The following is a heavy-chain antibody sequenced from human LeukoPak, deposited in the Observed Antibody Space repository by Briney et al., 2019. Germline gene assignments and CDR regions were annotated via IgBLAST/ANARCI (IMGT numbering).Heavy chain of an antibody. Sequence: GGSLRLSCAASGFTFSSYWMSWVRQAPGKGLEWVSAISGSGGSTYYADSVKGRFTISRDNSKNTLYLQMNSLRAEDTAVYYCAKPMAMDSSGYYLFDYWGQGTLVTVSS. CDR2: ISGSGGST. CDR1: GFTFSSYW. V-gene: IGHV3-23*01. J-gene: IGHJ4*02. D-gene: IGHD3-22*01. CDR3: AKPMAMDSSGYYLFDY.